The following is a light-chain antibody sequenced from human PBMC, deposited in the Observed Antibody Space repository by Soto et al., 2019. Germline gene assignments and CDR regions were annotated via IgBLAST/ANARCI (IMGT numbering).Light chain of an antibody. V-gene: IGKV3-15*01. J-gene: IGKJ4*01. Sequence: EIVMTQSPATLSVSPGERATLSCRASQSVTNNNLAWYQQKPGQSPRLLMYGVSNRATGIPARFSGSGSGTEFTLTISSLQSEDVAVYYCQQHSSWPLTCGGGTKVEMK. CDR3: QQHSSWPLT. CDR2: GVS. CDR1: QSVTNNN.